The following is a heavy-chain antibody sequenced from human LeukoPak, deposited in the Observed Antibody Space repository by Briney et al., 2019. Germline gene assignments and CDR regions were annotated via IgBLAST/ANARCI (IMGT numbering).Heavy chain of an antibody. CDR2: IKSKTDGGTT. CDR1: GFTFNNAW. CDR3: TTDYYDSSGYYYWLFY. J-gene: IGHJ4*02. Sequence: GGSLRLSCAASGFTFNNAWMSWVRQAPGKGLEWVGRIKSKTDGGTTDCAAPVKGRFTISRDDSKNTLYLQINSLKTEDTAVYYCTTDYYDSSGYYYWLFYWGQGTLVTVSS. D-gene: IGHD3-22*01. V-gene: IGHV3-15*05.